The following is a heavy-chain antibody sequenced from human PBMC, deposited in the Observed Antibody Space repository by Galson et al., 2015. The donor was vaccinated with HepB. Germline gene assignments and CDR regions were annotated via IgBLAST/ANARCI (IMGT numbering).Heavy chain of an antibody. Sequence: CAISGDSVSSNSAAWNWIRQSPSRGLEWLGRTYYRSKWYNDYAVSVKSRITINPDTSKNQFSLQLNSVTPEDTAVYYCARDGAGITIFGVVTAFDYWGQGTLVTVSS. D-gene: IGHD3-3*01. CDR2: TYYRSKWYN. CDR3: ARDGAGITIFGVVTAFDY. CDR1: GDSVSSNSAA. V-gene: IGHV6-1*01. J-gene: IGHJ4*02.